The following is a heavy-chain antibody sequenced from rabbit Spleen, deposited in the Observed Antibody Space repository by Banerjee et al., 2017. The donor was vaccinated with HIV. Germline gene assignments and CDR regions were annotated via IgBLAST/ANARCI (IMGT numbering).Heavy chain of an antibody. J-gene: IGHJ6*01. CDR2: IDSGSSGFT. D-gene: IGHD8-1*01. CDR3: ARDSGSSFSSYGMDL. CDR1: GVSFSSAYY. Sequence: QSLEESGGDLVKPGASLTLTCTASGVSFSSAYYMCWVRQAPGKGLEWIACIDSGSSGFTYFASWAKGRFTISKPSSTTVTLQMTSLTAADTATYFCARDSGSSFSSYGMDLWGPGTLVTV. V-gene: IGHV1S40*01.